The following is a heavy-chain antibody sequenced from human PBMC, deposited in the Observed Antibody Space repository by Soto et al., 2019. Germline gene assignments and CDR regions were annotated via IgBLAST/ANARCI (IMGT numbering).Heavy chain of an antibody. CDR2: IYTSGST. CDR1: GDSISSYF. Sequence: PDTLSLTCTVSGDSISSYFWSWIRQPAGKGLEWIGRIYTSGSTNYNPSLKSRVTMSVDTSKNQFSLKLSPVTAADTAVYYCARVSSGWYWWFDPWGQGTLATVSS. V-gene: IGHV4-4*07. CDR3: ARVSSGWYWWFDP. D-gene: IGHD6-19*01. J-gene: IGHJ5*02.